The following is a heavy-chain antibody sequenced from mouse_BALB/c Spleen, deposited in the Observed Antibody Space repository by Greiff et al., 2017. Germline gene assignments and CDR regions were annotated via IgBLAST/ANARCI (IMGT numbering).Heavy chain of an antibody. J-gene: IGHJ1*01. CDR1: GFSLTSYD. Sequence: QVQLQQSGPGLVAPSQSLSITCTVSGFSLTSYDISWIRQPPGKGLEWLGVIWTGGGTNYNSAFMSRLSISKDNSKSQVFLKMNSLQTDDTAVYYCVRDDGYYRYFDVWGAGTTVTVSS. CDR3: VRDDGYYRYFDV. V-gene: IGHV2-9-2*01. D-gene: IGHD2-3*01. CDR2: IWTGGGT.